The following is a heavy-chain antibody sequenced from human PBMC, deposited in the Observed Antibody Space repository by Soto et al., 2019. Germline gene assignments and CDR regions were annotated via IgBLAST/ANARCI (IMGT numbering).Heavy chain of an antibody. CDR2: ISSSSSYI. Sequence: GGSLRLSCAASGFTFSSYSMNWVRQAPGKGLEWVSSISSSSSYIYYADSVKGRFTISRDNAKNSLYLQMNSLRAKDTAVYYCARGRVAAAGTWSRKYYFDYWGQGTLVTVSS. CDR1: GFTFSSYS. CDR3: ARGRVAAAGTWSRKYYFDY. D-gene: IGHD6-13*01. V-gene: IGHV3-21*01. J-gene: IGHJ4*02.